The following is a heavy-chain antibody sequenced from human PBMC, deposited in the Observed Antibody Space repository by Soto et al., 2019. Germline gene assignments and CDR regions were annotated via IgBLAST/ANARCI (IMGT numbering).Heavy chain of an antibody. CDR1: GFTFSSYS. J-gene: IGHJ4*02. V-gene: IGHV3-33*03. CDR3: AKGAGWLTDY. Sequence: GGSLRLSCAASGFTFSSYSMNWVRQAPGKGLEWVAVIWYDGSNKYYADSVKGRFTISRDNAKNSLYLQMNSLRAEDTAVYYCAKGAGWLTDYWGPGTLVTVSS. CDR2: IWYDGSNK. D-gene: IGHD5-12*01.